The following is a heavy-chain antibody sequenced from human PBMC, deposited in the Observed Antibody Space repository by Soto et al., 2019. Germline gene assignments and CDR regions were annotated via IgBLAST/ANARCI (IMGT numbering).Heavy chain of an antibody. CDR2: IYHSGST. Sequence: TKSLSCTVSDGYIIGLGYSWSGIKEPPGKGLEWIGYIYHSGSTYYNPSLKIRVTISVDRSKNQFSLKLSSVTAADTAVYYCARTGIAAAVTQSGGYYYYSMDVWCQGTTVTV. D-gene: IGHD6-13*01. CDR1: DGYIIGLGYS. CDR3: ARTGIAAAVTQSGGYYYYSMDV. J-gene: IGHJ6*02. V-gene: IGHV4-30-2*01.